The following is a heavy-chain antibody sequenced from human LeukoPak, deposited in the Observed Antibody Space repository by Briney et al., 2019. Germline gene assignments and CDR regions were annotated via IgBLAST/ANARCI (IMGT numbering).Heavy chain of an antibody. V-gene: IGHV1-18*01. CDR1: GYTFTSYG. Sequence: ASVKVSCKASGYTFTSYGISWVRQAPGQGLEWMGWISAYNGNTNYAQKFQGRVTITADKSTSTAYMELSSLRSEDTAVYYCVEDQYSSSWPNFDYWGQGTLVTVSS. CDR3: VEDQYSSSWPNFDY. J-gene: IGHJ4*02. D-gene: IGHD6-13*01. CDR2: ISAYNGNT.